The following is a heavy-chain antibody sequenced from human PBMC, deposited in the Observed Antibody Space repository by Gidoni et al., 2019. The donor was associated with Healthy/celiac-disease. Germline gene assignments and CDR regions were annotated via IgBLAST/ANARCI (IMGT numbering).Heavy chain of an antibody. V-gene: IGHV3-30-3*01. CDR2: ISYDGSNK. CDR1: GFPFSSYA. D-gene: IGHD3-3*01. CDR3: ARAHVLRFLEWLLSY. J-gene: IGHJ4*02. Sequence: QVQLVESGGGVVQPGRSLRLSCSASGFPFSSYAMHWVRQAPGKGLEWVAVISYDGSNKYYADSVKGRFTISRDNSKNTLYLQMNSLRAEDTAVYYCARAHVLRFLEWLLSYWGQGTLVTVSS.